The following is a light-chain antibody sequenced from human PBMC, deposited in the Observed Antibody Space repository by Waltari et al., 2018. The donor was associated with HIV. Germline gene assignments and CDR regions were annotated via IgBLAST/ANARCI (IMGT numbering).Light chain of an antibody. CDR2: KNS. J-gene: IGLJ2*01. CDR1: SSNIGSHT. V-gene: IGLV1-44*01. Sequence: QSVLTQPPSASGTPGQRVTISCSGSSSNIGSHTVSWYQHLPGTAPKLLNYKNSQRPSGVPDRFSGSKSDTSASLAISGLQSEDEAGYFCAAWDDSLNGAIFGGGTKLTVL. CDR3: AAWDDSLNGAI.